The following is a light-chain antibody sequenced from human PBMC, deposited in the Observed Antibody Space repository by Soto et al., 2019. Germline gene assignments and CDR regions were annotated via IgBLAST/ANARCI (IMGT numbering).Light chain of an antibody. Sequence: DIQMTQSPSSLSASVGDRVTVTCRASQSISTYLHWYQQKPGKAPKLLIYAASSLQSGVPSRFSGSGSGTDFTLTISSLQPEDFATYYCQQSYSTPPLTFGGGTKVDIK. CDR1: QSISTY. V-gene: IGKV1-39*01. J-gene: IGKJ4*01. CDR2: AAS. CDR3: QQSYSTPPLT.